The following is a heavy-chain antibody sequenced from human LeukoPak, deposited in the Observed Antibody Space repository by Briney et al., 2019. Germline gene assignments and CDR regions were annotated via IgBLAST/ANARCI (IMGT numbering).Heavy chain of an antibody. CDR3: AKDLWQYVDTAMVIDY. V-gene: IGHV3-23*01. CDR1: GFTFSSYA. CDR2: ISGSGGST. D-gene: IGHD5-18*01. Sequence: GGSLRLSCAASGFTFSSYAMSWVRQAPGKGLEWVSAISGSGGSTYYADSVKGRFTISRDNSKNTLYLQMNSLRAEDTAVYYSAKDLWQYVDTAMVIDYWGQGTLVTVSS. J-gene: IGHJ4*02.